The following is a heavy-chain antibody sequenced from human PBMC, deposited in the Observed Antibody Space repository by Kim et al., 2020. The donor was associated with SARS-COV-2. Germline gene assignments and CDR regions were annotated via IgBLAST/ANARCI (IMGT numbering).Heavy chain of an antibody. Sequence: GGSLRLSCVASGFTFSSYGMSWVRQAPGKGLEWVSVIGYSGGSIYYTDSVKGRFTISRDNSKNTLYLQMNSLRADDTAVYYCAKEPGDVLEGYYNRFD. CDR2: IGYSGGSI. CDR3: AKEPGDVLEGYYNRFD. J-gene: IGHJ4*01. D-gene: IGHD3-9*01. V-gene: IGHV3-23*01. CDR1: GFTFSSYG.